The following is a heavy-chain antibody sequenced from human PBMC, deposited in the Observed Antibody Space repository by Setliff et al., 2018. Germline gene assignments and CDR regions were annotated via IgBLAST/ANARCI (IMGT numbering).Heavy chain of an antibody. J-gene: IGHJ6*03. D-gene: IGHD2-2*01. V-gene: IGHV4-4*07. Sequence: SETLSLTCTVSGGSINNYYWSWIRQPAGKGLEWIGRVYTSGSTNYNPSLKSRVSISVDMSKNQFSLRLSSVTAADTAVYYCGRESTVVVPSAEGAPHYYYHMDVWGKGTTVTVSS. CDR2: VYTSGST. CDR3: GRESTVVVPSAEGAPHYYYHMDV. CDR1: GGSINNYY.